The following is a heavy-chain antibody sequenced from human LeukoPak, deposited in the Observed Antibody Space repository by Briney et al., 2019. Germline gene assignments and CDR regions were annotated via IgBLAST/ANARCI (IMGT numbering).Heavy chain of an antibody. CDR1: GFTFSSYG. J-gene: IGHJ6*02. V-gene: IGHV3-30*18. Sequence: GGSLRLSCAASGFTFSSYGMHWVRQAPGKGLEWVAVISYDGSNKYYADSVKGRFTVSRDNSKNTLYLQMNSLRAEDTAVYYCAKDALITMTPTSSYGMDVWGQGTTVTVSS. D-gene: IGHD3-22*01. CDR3: AKDALITMTPTSSYGMDV. CDR2: ISYDGSNK.